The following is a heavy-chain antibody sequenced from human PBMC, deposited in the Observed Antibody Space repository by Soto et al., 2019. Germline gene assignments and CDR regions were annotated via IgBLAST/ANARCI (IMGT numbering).Heavy chain of an antibody. CDR2: IRVVTGNT. J-gene: IGHJ3*01. CDR3: GIDGSGVIIES. V-gene: IGHV1-18*01. CDR1: GYTFTGYG. Sequence: QVQLVQSGAEVKKPGASVKVSCKTSGYTFTGYGINWVRQAHGHGLEWMGWIRVVTGNTKYVQNIQDRVIMTTDTSTRTAYMALRSLRSDHTAVYFCGIDGSGVIIESWGQGTMLSVSS. D-gene: IGHD3-10*01.